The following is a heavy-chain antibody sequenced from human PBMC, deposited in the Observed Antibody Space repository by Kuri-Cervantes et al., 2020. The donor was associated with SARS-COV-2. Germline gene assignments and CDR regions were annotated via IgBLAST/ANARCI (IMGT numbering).Heavy chain of an antibody. CDR3: ARGGPYGDYGAYYYYGMDV. D-gene: IGHD4-17*01. J-gene: IGHJ6*02. V-gene: IGHV4-59*05. CDR2: IYYSGST. CDR1: GDSISNYY. Sequence: SETLSLTCTVSGDSISNYYWSWIRQPPGKGLEWIGSIYYSGSTYYNPSLKSRVTISVDTSKNQFSLKLSSVTAADTAVYYCARGGPYGDYGAYYYYGMDVWGQGTTVTVSS.